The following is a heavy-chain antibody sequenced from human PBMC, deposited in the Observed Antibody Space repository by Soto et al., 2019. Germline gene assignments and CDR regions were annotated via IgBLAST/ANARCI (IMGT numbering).Heavy chain of an antibody. CDR2: IKPDESEK. CDR1: GFTFSDSW. Sequence: GGSLRLSCTASGFTFSDSWMTWVRQAPGKGLEWVARIKPDESEKKYADSVKGRFSISRDNAKNSMYLQMDSLRAEDTAVYYCARITDGYNTFDYWGQGTLVTVSS. V-gene: IGHV3-7*01. J-gene: IGHJ4*02. D-gene: IGHD5-12*01. CDR3: ARITDGYNTFDY.